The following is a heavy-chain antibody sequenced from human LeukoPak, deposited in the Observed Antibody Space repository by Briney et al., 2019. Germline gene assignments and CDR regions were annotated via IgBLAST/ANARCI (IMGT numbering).Heavy chain of an antibody. CDR3: ARISSVWVKDYYYYMDV. CDR1: GHSISSPYY. V-gene: IGHV4-38-2*02. D-gene: IGHD1-14*01. CDR2: ISHGATT. J-gene: IGHJ6*03. Sequence: SETLSLTCTVSGHSISSPYYWAWIRQPPGKGLEWIGSISHGATTYYKPSLKSRLTISIDTPKNQFSLKLSYVTAADTAVYYCARISSVWVKDYYYYMDVWGKGTTVTVSS.